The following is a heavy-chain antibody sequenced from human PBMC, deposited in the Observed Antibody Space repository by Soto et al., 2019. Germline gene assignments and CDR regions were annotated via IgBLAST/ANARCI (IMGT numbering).Heavy chain of an antibody. CDR1: GFTFSSYS. D-gene: IGHD3-10*01. Sequence: PGGSLRLSGAASGFTFSSYSINWVRQAPWKGLEWISYISTTSISIYYADSVKGRFTISRENAKNSLFLQMNSLRDEDTAVYYCARKGVAFDYSGQGALVTFCS. CDR3: ARKGVAFDY. V-gene: IGHV3-48*02. CDR2: ISTTSISI. J-gene: IGHJ4*02.